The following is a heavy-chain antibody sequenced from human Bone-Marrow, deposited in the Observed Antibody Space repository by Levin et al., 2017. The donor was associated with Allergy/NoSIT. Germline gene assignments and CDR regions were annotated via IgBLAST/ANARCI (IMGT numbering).Heavy chain of an antibody. D-gene: IGHD3-10*01. CDR2: ISGSDDIT. J-gene: IGHJ4*02. CDR1: GFTFTSFA. Sequence: QPGGSLRLSCAASGFTFTSFAMSWVRQAPGRGLEWVSAISGSDDITYSADSVKGRFTISSDTSKNTLYLQMNSLRADDTAVYYCAKEGPVSGGWFGDYYPYYFDYWGQGTLVTVSS. V-gene: IGHV3-23*01. CDR3: AKEGPVSGGWFGDYYPYYFDY.